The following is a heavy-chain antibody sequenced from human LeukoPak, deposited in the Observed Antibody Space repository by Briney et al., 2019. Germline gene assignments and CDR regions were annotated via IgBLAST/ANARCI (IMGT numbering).Heavy chain of an antibody. CDR3: ARVVTGSGSYYDSSGYQFDY. Sequence: PSGTLSLTCAVSGGSISSSNWWSWVRQPPGKGLEWIGEIYHSGSTNYNPSLKSRVTISVDKSKNQFSLKLSSVTAADTAVYYCARVVTGSGSYYDSSGYQFDYWGQGTLVTVSS. D-gene: IGHD3-22*01. J-gene: IGHJ4*02. CDR1: GGSISSSNW. V-gene: IGHV4-4*02. CDR2: IYHSGST.